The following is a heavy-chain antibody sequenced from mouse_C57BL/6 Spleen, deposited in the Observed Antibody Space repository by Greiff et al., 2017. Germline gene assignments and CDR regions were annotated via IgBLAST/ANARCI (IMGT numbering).Heavy chain of an antibody. Sequence: EVMLVESGGGLVKPGGSLKLSYAASGFTFSSYAMSWVRQTPEKRLEWVATISDGGSYTYYPDNVKGRFTISRDNAKNNLYLQMSHLKSEDTAMYYCAKSGGLRRYFDVWGTGTTVTVSS. CDR2: ISDGGSYT. CDR3: AKSGGLRRYFDV. CDR1: GFTFSSYA. V-gene: IGHV5-4*03. J-gene: IGHJ1*03. D-gene: IGHD2-2*01.